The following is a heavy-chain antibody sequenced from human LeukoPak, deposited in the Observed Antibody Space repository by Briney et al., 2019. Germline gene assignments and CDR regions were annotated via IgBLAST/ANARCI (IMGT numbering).Heavy chain of an antibody. D-gene: IGHD3-22*01. CDR1: GGSFSGYY. V-gene: IGHV4-34*01. Sequence: SETLSLTCAVYGGSFSGYYWSWIRQPPGKGLEWIGEINHSGSTNYNPSLNSRGTISLDTSQNQFSLKLSSVTAADTAVYYCARGGSSGYFPALAEYFQHWGQGTLVTVSS. CDR3: ARGGSSGYFPALAEYFQH. J-gene: IGHJ1*01. CDR2: INHSGST.